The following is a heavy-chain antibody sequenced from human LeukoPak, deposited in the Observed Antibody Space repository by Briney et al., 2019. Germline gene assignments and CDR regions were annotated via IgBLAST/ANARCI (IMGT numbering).Heavy chain of an antibody. CDR1: GGSISSGNYF. V-gene: IGHV4-30-4*01. J-gene: IGHJ4*02. CDR3: ARGSTYSPIPKY. CDR2: VYYTGST. D-gene: IGHD2-21*01. Sequence: SQTLSLTCSVSGGSISSGNYFWSWIRQPPGKGLEWYGYVYYTGSTYYNPSLKSRVTISADTSKNQFSLNLTSVTAADTALYYCARGSTYSPIPKYWGQGTLVTVSS.